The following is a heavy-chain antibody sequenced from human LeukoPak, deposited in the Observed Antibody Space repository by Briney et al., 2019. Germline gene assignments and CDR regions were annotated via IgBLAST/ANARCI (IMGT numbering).Heavy chain of an antibody. CDR2: ISGRDTNT. CDR3: AKRSDYGGNGNYFDY. J-gene: IGHJ4*02. V-gene: IGHV3-23*01. D-gene: IGHD4-23*01. CDR1: GFTFSSSG. Sequence: GGSLSLSCAASGFTFSSSGMSWVRQAPGKGLEWVSTISGRDTNTYYADSVEGRFIISRDNSKNTLYLQMNSLRAEDTAVYYCAKRSDYGGNGNYFDYWGQGTPVTVSS.